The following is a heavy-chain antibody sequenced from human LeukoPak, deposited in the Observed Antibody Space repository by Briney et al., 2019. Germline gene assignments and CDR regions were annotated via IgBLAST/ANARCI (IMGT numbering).Heavy chain of an antibody. V-gene: IGHV1-18*01. D-gene: IGHD5-18*01. CDR2: ISPHNGNA. J-gene: IGHJ4*02. CDR1: GYNFFTYG. Sequence: ASVKVSCKASGYNFFTYGITWVRQAPGQGLEWMGWISPHNGNANYAQKFQDRVIMTTDTSTNTAFMEVRSLRSDDTAMYYCAKGYNYGLDLDYWGQGTLVTVSS. CDR3: AKGYNYGLDLDY.